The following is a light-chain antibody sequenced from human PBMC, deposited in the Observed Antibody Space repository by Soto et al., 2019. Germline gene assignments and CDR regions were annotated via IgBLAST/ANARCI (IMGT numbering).Light chain of an antibody. J-gene: IGLJ3*02. V-gene: IGLV2-14*01. CDR2: EVS. CDR3: SSYTSSSTRV. CDR1: SSDVGGYNY. Sequence: QSALTQPASVSGSPGQSITISCTGTSSDVGGYNYVSWYQQHPGKAPKLMIYEVSNRPSGVSNRFSGSKSDNTASLTISGLQADDEADYYCSSYTSSSTRVFGGGTKLTVL.